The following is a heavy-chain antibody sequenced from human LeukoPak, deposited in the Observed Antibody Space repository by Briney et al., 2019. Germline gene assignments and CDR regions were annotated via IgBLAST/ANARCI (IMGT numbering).Heavy chain of an antibody. CDR2: ISAYNGNT. CDR3: ARSPGDTAMVVPYFDY. J-gene: IGHJ4*02. V-gene: IGHV1-18*01. D-gene: IGHD5-18*01. Sequence: ASVKVSCKASGYTFTSYGISWVRQAPGQGLEWMGWISAYNGNTNYAQRLQGRVTMTTDTSTSTAYMELRSLRSDDTAVYYCARSPGDTAMVVPYFDYWGQGTLVTVSS. CDR1: GYTFTSYG.